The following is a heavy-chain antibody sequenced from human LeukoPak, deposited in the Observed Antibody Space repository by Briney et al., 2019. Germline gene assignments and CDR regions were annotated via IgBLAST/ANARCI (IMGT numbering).Heavy chain of an antibody. V-gene: IGHV4-4*02. D-gene: IGHD6-13*01. Sequence: NPSGTLSLTCAISGGSISSSNWWSWVRQPPGKGLEWIGEIYHSGSTNYNPSLKSRVTISVDKSKNQFSLKLSSVTAADTAVYYCARGASSSWYDYYGMDVWGQGTTVTVSS. J-gene: IGHJ6*02. CDR1: GGSISSSNW. CDR2: IYHSGST. CDR3: ARGASSSWYDYYGMDV.